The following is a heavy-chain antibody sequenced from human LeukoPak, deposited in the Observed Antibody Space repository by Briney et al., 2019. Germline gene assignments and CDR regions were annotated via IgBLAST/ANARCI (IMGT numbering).Heavy chain of an antibody. CDR3: ARDTWSYYDSSGYYPHYFDY. V-gene: IGHV1-18*01. CDR2: ISAYNGNT. D-gene: IGHD3-22*01. J-gene: IGHJ4*02. CDR1: GYTFTSYG. Sequence: GASVKVSCKASGYTFTSYGISWVRQAPGQGLEWMGWISAYNGNTNYAQKLQGRVTMTTDTSTSTAYMELRSLRSDDTAVYYCARDTWSYYDSSGYYPHYFDYWGQGTLVTVSS.